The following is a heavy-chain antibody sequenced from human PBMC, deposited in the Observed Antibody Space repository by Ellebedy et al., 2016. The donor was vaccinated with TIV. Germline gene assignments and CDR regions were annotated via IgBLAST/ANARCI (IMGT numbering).Heavy chain of an antibody. CDR1: GYTFTGYY. Sequence: AASVKVSCKASGYTFTGYYMHWVRQAPGQGLEWMGLINPNSGGTNYAQKFQGRVTMTTDTSTRTGYMELRSLRAADTAVYYCARDRDYDNYYYGLDVWGQGITVTVSS. D-gene: IGHD4-17*01. J-gene: IGHJ6*02. V-gene: IGHV1-2*02. CDR2: INPNSGGT. CDR3: ARDRDYDNYYYGLDV.